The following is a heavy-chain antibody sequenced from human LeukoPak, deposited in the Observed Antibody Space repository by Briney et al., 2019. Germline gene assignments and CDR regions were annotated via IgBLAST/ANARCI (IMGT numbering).Heavy chain of an antibody. CDR1: GYTYTNYA. CDR2: ISPYNGNT. CDR3: ARDRISISGNPNYYYYYMDV. D-gene: IGHD6-6*01. J-gene: IGHJ6*03. V-gene: IGHV1-18*01. Sequence: ASVKVSCKASGYTYTNYAISWVRQAPGQGLEWMGWISPYNGNTNYARKLQGRVTMTTDTSSSTAYMELRSLRSDDTAVYYCARDRISISGNPNYYYYYMDVWGRGTTVTVSS.